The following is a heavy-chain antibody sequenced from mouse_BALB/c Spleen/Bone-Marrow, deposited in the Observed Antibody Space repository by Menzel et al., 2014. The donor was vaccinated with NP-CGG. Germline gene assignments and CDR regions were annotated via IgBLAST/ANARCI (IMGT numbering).Heavy chain of an antibody. V-gene: IGHV7-3*02. J-gene: IGHJ4*01. CDR2: TRNKANGYTT. CDR3: ARSLYPRAMDY. CDR1: GFTFTDYY. D-gene: IGHD2-1*01. Sequence: EVKLVESGGGLVQPGGSLRLSCATSGFTFTDYYMSWVRQPPGEALEWLGFTRNKANGYTTEYSASVKGRFTISRDNSQSILYLQMNTLRAEDSATYYCARSLYPRAMDYWGQGTSVTVSS.